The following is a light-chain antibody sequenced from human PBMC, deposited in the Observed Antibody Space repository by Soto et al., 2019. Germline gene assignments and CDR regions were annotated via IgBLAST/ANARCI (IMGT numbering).Light chain of an antibody. V-gene: IGKV3-20*01. Sequence: EVVLTQSPGTQSLSPRERATLSCRASQSVSNNYLAWYQHKPGQAPRLLIYGASNRAPGIPDRFSGSGSGPDFTLTISRLEPEDFAVYYCQQYAASPRTFGQGTLVEVK. CDR3: QQYAASPRT. CDR2: GAS. CDR1: QSVSNNY. J-gene: IGKJ1*01.